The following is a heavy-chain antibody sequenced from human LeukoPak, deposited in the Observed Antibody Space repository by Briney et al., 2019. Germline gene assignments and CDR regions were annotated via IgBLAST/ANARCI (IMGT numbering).Heavy chain of an antibody. CDR1: GFTFSSYW. CDR2: IKQDGSEK. Sequence: GGSLRLSCAASGFTFSSYWMSWVRQAPGKGLEWVANIKQDGSEKYYVDSVKGRFTISRDNAKNSLYLQMNSLRAEDTAVYYCAKDWDYYYYYYMDVWGKGTSVTVSS. V-gene: IGHV3-7*01. D-gene: IGHD7-27*01. J-gene: IGHJ6*03. CDR3: AKDWDYYYYYYMDV.